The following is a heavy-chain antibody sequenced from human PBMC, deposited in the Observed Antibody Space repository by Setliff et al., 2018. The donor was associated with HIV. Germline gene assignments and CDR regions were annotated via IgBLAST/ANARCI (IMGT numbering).Heavy chain of an antibody. CDR2: INPSGGST. Sequence: ASVKVSCKASGYTFTSYYMHWVRQAPGQGLEWMGIINPSGGSTNYAQKFQGRVTMTRDTSTSTVYMELSSLRSEDTAVYYCARVIDYGVLYWSYYMDVWGKGTTVTVSS. D-gene: IGHD4-17*01. CDR1: GYTFTSYY. J-gene: IGHJ6*03. V-gene: IGHV1-46*01. CDR3: ARVIDYGVLYWSYYMDV.